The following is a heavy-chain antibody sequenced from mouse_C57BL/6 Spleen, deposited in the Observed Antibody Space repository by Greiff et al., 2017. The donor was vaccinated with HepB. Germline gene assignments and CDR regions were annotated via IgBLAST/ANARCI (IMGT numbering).Heavy chain of an antibody. J-gene: IGHJ3*01. CDR3: ARKSPLTYGNYVAWFAY. V-gene: IGHV1-55*01. D-gene: IGHD2-1*01. CDR2: IYPGSGST. Sequence: VQLQQPGAELVKPGASVKMSCKASGYTFTSYWITWVKQRPGQGLEWIGDIYPGSGSTNYNEKFKSKATLTVDTSSSTAYMQLSSLTSEDSAVYYCARKSPLTYGNYVAWFAYWGQGTLVTVSA. CDR1: GYTFTSYW.